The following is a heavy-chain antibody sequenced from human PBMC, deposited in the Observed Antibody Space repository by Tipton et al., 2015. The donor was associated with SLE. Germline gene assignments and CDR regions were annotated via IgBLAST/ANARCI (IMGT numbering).Heavy chain of an antibody. CDR3: AGTFDVLEF. J-gene: IGHJ3*01. CDR1: RYPITTGYF. Sequence: TLSLTCTVSRYPITTGYFWGWICLSPGKGLEWIGTMSHSGGTYYNPSLDSRMTMSVDTSNNQFSLDLASVTAADTAVYYCAGTFDVLEFWGQGAVVPVSS. CDR2: MSHSGGT. V-gene: IGHV4-38-2*02.